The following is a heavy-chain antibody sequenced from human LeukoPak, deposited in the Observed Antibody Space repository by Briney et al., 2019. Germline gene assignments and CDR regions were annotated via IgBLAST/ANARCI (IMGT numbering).Heavy chain of an antibody. D-gene: IGHD5-18*01. CDR2: IYSGGST. J-gene: IGHJ4*02. CDR1: GISVSDKY. V-gene: IGHV3-66*02. Sequence: PGGSLRLSCAASGISVSDKYMTWVRQAPGKGLEWLSIIYSGGSTFYADSVKGRFTISRDTCKNTVYLEMNSLRLDDTAVYYCARGPHGLQLWHYFDYWGLGTLVTVSS. CDR3: ARGPHGLQLWHYFDY.